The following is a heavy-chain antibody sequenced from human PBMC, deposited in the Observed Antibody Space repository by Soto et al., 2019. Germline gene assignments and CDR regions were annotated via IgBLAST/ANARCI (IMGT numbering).Heavy chain of an antibody. CDR3: ARIPVADIPWAWYDP. J-gene: IGHJ5*02. V-gene: IGHV2-26*01. CDR2: IFSNDEK. CDR1: GFSLSNAIMG. D-gene: IGHD3-9*01. Sequence: SGPTLVNPTETLTLTCTVSGFSLSNAIMGVSWIRQPPGKALEWLAHIFSNDEKSYSTSLKSRLTISKDTSKSQVVLTMTNMDPVDTATFYRARIPVADIPWAWYDPWGQGTRVT.